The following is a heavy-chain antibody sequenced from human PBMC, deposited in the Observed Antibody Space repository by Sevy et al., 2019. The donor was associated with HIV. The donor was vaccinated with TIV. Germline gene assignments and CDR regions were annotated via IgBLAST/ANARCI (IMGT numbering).Heavy chain of an antibody. CDR3: ARRLAAAGGGNEYFQP. CDR2: MTYNGSS. CDR1: GGSINNKAYY. J-gene: IGHJ1*01. Sequence: SETLSLTCTVSGGSINNKAYYWAWIRQPPGKGLEWIGSMTYNGSSYYNPSINCRVTISLDTSKNQFSLRLTFVTAAHTAVYYCARRLAAAGGGNEYFQPWGQGTLVTVSS. D-gene: IGHD6-13*01. V-gene: IGHV4-39*01.